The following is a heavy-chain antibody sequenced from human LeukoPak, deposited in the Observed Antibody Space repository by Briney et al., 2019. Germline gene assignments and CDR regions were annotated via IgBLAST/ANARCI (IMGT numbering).Heavy chain of an antibody. D-gene: IGHD2-2*01. Sequence: SVTVSCKASGGSFSNYANSWVRQAPRPGLEGMGVVSPNFCTGNYAQKSLGRVTITADKSTSTAYMELSSLRSEDTAVYYCERDCSSTSCYARSRVTKPPWWFDPWGQGTLVTVSS. CDR3: ERDCSSTSCYARSRVTKPPWWFDP. CDR1: GGSFSNYA. CDR2: VSPNFCTG. V-gene: IGHV1-69*06. J-gene: IGHJ5*02.